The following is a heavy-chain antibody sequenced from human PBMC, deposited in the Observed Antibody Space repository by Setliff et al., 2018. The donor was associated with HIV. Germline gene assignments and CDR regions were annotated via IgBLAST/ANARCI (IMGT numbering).Heavy chain of an antibody. CDR1: GYTFTSYD. Sequence: ASVKVSCKASGYTFTSYDISWVLQAPGQGLEWMGRISAYNGNTNYAQKLQGRVTMTTDTSTSTAYMELRSLRSGDTAVYYCAREIGDYYDSSGYYPPTDYYYGMDVWGQGTTVTVSS. J-gene: IGHJ6*02. CDR2: ISAYNGNT. V-gene: IGHV1-18*01. D-gene: IGHD3-22*01. CDR3: AREIGDYYDSSGYYPPTDYYYGMDV.